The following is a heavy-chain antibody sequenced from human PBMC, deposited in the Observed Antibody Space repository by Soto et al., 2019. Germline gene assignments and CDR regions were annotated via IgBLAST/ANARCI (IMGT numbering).Heavy chain of an antibody. Sequence: PGGSLRLSCAASGFTFDDYAMHWVRQAPGKGLEWVSGISWNSGSIGYADSVKGRFTISRDNSKNSLYLQMNSLRAEDTAVYYCARIQGSGSYAADYYYYGMDVWGQGTTVTVSS. CDR2: ISWNSGSI. CDR1: GFTFDDYA. J-gene: IGHJ6*02. CDR3: ARIQGSGSYAADYYYYGMDV. D-gene: IGHD3-10*01. V-gene: IGHV3-9*01.